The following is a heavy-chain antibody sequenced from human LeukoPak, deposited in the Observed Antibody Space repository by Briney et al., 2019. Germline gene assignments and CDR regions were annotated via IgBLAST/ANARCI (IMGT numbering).Heavy chain of an antibody. CDR3: ARGRGYCTGVSCDIDY. CDR1: GFTFNTYS. V-gene: IGHV3-48*04. Sequence: GGSLRLSCAASGFTFNTYSMNWVRQAPGKGLEWVSNIVSRGDTTHYAASVKGRFTISRDNAKNSVFLHLNSLRGDDTAVYYCARGRGYCTGVSCDIDYWGQGTLVTVSS. CDR2: IVSRGDTT. D-gene: IGHD2-8*02. J-gene: IGHJ4*02.